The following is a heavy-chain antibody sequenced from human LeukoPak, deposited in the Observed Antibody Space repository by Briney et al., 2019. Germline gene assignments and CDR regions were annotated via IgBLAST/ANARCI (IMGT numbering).Heavy chain of an antibody. Sequence: GGSLRLSCAASGFTFGGSGMHWVRQAPGKGLEWVAFIRYDGSDKHYADSVKGRFTISRDNSKNTLYLQMNSLRAEDTAVYYCAKDPYYYGSGSYYLSDYWGQGTLVTVSS. CDR1: GFTFGGSG. D-gene: IGHD3-10*01. CDR3: AKDPYYYGSGSYYLSDY. V-gene: IGHV3-30*02. CDR2: IRYDGSDK. J-gene: IGHJ4*02.